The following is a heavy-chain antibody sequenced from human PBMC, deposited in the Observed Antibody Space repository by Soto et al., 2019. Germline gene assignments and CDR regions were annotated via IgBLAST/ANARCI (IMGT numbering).Heavy chain of an antibody. CDR2: VYHTGNA. V-gene: IGHV4-30-2*01. CDR1: GGSITTAGYS. J-gene: IGHJ6*02. CDR3: ASRPFYYYGLDV. Sequence: SETLSLTGTVSGGSITTAGYSWSWIRQPPGKALEWIGYVYHTGNAYPKPSLKSRVTISLDRSKNQFSLKMTSVTAADTALYYCASRPFYYYGLDVWGQGTTVTVSS.